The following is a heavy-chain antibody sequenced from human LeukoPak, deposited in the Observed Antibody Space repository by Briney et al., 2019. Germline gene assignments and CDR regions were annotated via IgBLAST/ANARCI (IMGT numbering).Heavy chain of an antibody. V-gene: IGHV1-2*02. CDR1: GYTFTGYY. J-gene: IGHJ6*03. CDR3: ARDSKYQLPYYYYYMDV. CDR2: INPNSGGT. D-gene: IGHD2-2*01. Sequence: AASVNVSCKASGYTFTGYYMHWVRQAPGQGLEWMGWINPNSGGTNYAQKFQGRVTMTRDTSISTAYMELSRLRSDDTAVYYCARDSKYQLPYYYYYMDVWGKGTTVTVSS.